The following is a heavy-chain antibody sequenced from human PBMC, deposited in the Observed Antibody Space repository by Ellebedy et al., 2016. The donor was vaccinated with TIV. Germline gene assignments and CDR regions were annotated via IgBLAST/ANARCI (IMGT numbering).Heavy chain of an antibody. D-gene: IGHD3-16*01. V-gene: IGHV3-23*01. CDR1: GFTFSSYA. CDR2: ISGSGGTT. CDR3: SFVGDPSRRVY. J-gene: IGHJ4*02. Sequence: PGGSLRLSCAASGFTFSSYAMSWVRQAPGKGPEWVSGISGSGGTTYLADSVKGPFTISRDNSKKTLYLQVSSLRAEDTATYYCSFVGDPSRRVYWGQGTPVTVSS.